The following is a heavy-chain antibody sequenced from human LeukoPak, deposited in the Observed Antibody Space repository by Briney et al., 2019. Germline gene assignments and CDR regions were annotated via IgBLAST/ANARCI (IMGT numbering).Heavy chain of an antibody. CDR2: IYFSDYDT. CDR1: GYSFTNYW. Sequence: GESLKISCKGSGYSFTNYWIAWVRQMPGKGLEWMGIIYFSDYDTRYSPSFQGQVTISADKSINTAYLQWSSLKASDTAMYYCARHRPGYTGGPYYFDFWGQGTLVTVSS. CDR3: ARHRPGYTGGPYYFDF. V-gene: IGHV5-51*01. J-gene: IGHJ4*02. D-gene: IGHD6-19*01.